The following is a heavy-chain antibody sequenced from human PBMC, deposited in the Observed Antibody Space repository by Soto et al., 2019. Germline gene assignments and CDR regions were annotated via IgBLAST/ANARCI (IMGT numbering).Heavy chain of an antibody. D-gene: IGHD3-10*01. V-gene: IGHV4-59*01. Sequence: PSETLSLTCTVSGGSISSYYWSWIRQPPGKGLEWIGYIYYSGNTNYNSSLKSRVTISVDTSKNQFSLKLSSVTAADTAVYYCARRVKYGSGRRPAYYFDYWGQGTLVTVSS. CDR1: GGSISSYY. CDR3: ARRVKYGSGRRPAYYFDY. J-gene: IGHJ4*02. CDR2: IYYSGNT.